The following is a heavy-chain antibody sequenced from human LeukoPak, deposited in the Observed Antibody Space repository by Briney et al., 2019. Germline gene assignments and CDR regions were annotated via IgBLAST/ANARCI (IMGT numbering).Heavy chain of an antibody. J-gene: IGHJ4*02. D-gene: IGHD4-17*01. V-gene: IGHV3-30*18. CDR1: GFTFSSYG. CDR3: AKEEPDYGDYLAAFDY. CDR2: ISYDGSNK. Sequence: LTGGSLRLSCAASGFTFSSYGMNWVRQAPGKGLEWVAVISYDGSNKYYADSVKGRFTISRDNSKNTLYLQMNSLRAEDTAVYYCAKEEPDYGDYLAAFDYWGQGTLVTVSS.